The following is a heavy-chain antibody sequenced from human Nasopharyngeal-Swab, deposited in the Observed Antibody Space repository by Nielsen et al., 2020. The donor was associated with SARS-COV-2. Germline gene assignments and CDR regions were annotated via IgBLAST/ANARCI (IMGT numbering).Heavy chain of an antibody. Sequence: SVKVSCKASGGTFSSYAISWVRQAPGQGLEWMGGIIPIFGTANYAQKFQGRVTITADESTSTAYMELSSLRSEDTAVYYCARGGYSYGYSQWNDAFDIWGQGTMVTASS. V-gene: IGHV1-69*13. D-gene: IGHD5-18*01. CDR3: ARGGYSYGYSQWNDAFDI. CDR1: GGTFSSYA. J-gene: IGHJ3*02. CDR2: IIPIFGTA.